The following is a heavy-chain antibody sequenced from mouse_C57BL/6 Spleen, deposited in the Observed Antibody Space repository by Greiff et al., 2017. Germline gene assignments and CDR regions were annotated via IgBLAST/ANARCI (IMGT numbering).Heavy chain of an antibody. V-gene: IGHV1-7*01. CDR1: GYTFTSYW. Sequence: QVQLKQSGAELAKPGASVKLSCKASGYTFTSYWMHWVKQRPGQGLEWIGYINPSSGYTKYNQKFKDKATLTADKSSSTAYMQLSSLTYENSAVYYCARDYAKALYYFDYWGQCTTLTVSS. J-gene: IGHJ2*01. CDR3: ARDYAKALYYFDY. CDR2: INPSSGYT. D-gene: IGHD2-1*01.